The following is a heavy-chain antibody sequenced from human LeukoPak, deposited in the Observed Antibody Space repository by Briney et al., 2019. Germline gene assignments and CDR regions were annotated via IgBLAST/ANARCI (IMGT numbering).Heavy chain of an antibody. J-gene: IGHJ6*02. V-gene: IGHV1-18*01. CDR3: AREIPHYDSSGYYYYYGMDV. D-gene: IGHD3-22*01. CDR1: GYTFTSYG. CDR2: ISAYNGNT. Sequence: ASVKVSCKASGYTFTSYGISWMRQAPGQGLEWMGWISAYNGNTNYAQKLQGRVTMTTDTSTSTAYMELRSLRSDDTAVYYCAREIPHYDSSGYYYYYGMDVWGQGTTVTVSS.